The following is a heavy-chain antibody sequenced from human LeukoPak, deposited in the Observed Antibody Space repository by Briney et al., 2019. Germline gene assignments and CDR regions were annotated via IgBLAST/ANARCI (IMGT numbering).Heavy chain of an antibody. J-gene: IGHJ4*02. CDR3: ARGRPHGNDY. CDR2: IASDGSSI. D-gene: IGHD4-23*01. Sequence: GGSLRLSCAASGFTFSSYWMNWVRQAPGKGLVWVSRIASDGSSITYADSVKGRFSISRDNAKNTQYLQMNSLRVEDTAVYYCARGRPHGNDYWGQGTLVTVSS. V-gene: IGHV3-74*01. CDR1: GFTFSSYW.